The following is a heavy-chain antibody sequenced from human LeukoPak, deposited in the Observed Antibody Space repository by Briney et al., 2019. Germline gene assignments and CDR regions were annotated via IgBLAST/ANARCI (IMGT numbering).Heavy chain of an antibody. D-gene: IGHD6-13*01. CDR3: ARFSVAAAGTGWFDP. CDR1: GVSISSYY. V-gene: IGHV4-59*01. Sequence: PSETLSLTCTVSGVSISSYYWSWIQQPPGKGLELIGYIYYSGSTNYNPSLKSRVTISVDTSKHQLSLKLSSVTAADTAVYYCARFSVAAAGTGWFDPWGQGTLVTVSA. J-gene: IGHJ5*02. CDR2: IYYSGST.